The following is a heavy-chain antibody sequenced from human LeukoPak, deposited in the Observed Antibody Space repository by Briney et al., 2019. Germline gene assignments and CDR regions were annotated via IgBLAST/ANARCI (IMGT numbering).Heavy chain of an antibody. Sequence: GGSLRLSCAASGFTFSSYGMHWVCHAPGKGLEWVAFIRYDGSNKYYADSVKGRFTISRDNSKNTLYLQMNSLRAEDTAVYYCAKDRWAFAHCSGGSCPFHYWGQGTLVTVSS. CDR2: IRYDGSNK. V-gene: IGHV3-30*02. CDR3: AKDRWAFAHCSGGSCPFHY. J-gene: IGHJ4*02. D-gene: IGHD2-15*01. CDR1: GFTFSSYG.